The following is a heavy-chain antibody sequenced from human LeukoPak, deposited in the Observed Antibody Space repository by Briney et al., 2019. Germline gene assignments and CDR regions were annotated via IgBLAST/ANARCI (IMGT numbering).Heavy chain of an antibody. CDR2: INPNSGGT. Sequence: ASVKVSCKASGYTFTGYYMHWVRQAPGQGLEWMGWINPNSGGTNYAQKFQGWVTMTRDTSISTAYMELSSLRSVDTAVYYCARRDSSSSLDYWGQGTLVTVSS. CDR1: GYTFTGYY. J-gene: IGHJ4*02. CDR3: ARRDSSSSLDY. D-gene: IGHD6-6*01. V-gene: IGHV1-2*04.